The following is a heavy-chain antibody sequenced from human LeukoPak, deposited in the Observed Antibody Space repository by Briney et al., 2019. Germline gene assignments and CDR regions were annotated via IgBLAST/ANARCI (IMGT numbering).Heavy chain of an antibody. CDR1: GGSISSYY. J-gene: IGHJ2*01. Sequence: PSETLSLTCTVSGGSISSYYWSWIRQPPGKGLEGIGYIYYSGSTNYNPSLKSRVTISVDTSKNQFSLKLSSVTAADTAVYYCARGGEMATHPLWYFDLWGRGTLVTVSS. D-gene: IGHD5-24*01. V-gene: IGHV4-59*01. CDR2: IYYSGST. CDR3: ARGGEMATHPLWYFDL.